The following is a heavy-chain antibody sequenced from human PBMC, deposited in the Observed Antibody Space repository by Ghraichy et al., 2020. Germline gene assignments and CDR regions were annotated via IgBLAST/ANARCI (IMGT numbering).Heavy chain of an antibody. V-gene: IGHV4-59*01. J-gene: IGHJ5*02. CDR2: IYHSGNT. CDR1: GASINSYY. CDR3: AREKYCTSTTCPPGCWWFDP. Sequence: SETLSLTCTVSGASINSYYWSWIRQPPGKGLEWIGNIYHSGNTNYNPSLESRVIISVDMSKNQLSLTLYSVTAADTATYYCAREKYCTSTTCPPGCWWFDPWGQGTLVTVSS. D-gene: IGHD2/OR15-2a*01.